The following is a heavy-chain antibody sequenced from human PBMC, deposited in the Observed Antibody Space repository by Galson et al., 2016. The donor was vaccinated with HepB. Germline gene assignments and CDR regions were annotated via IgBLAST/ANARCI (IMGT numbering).Heavy chain of an antibody. Sequence: PALVKPTQTLTLTCIFSGFSLSTTGVGVGGMRQPPGKTLEWLAHIYWDGDERYSPSLKSRLTITKETSKNRVVLTMTNMDPVDTATYYCVHIVHSGSYYYVAYWGQGTLVTVSS. V-gene: IGHV2-5*02. CDR3: VHIVHSGSYYYVAY. CDR2: IYWDGDE. J-gene: IGHJ4*02. CDR1: GFSLSTTGVG. D-gene: IGHD1-26*01.